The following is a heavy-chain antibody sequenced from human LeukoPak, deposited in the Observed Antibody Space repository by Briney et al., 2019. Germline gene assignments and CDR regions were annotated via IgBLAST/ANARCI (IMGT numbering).Heavy chain of an antibody. J-gene: IGHJ5*02. CDR2: IYHSGSS. CDR3: ARDLGGSYRSENWFDP. CDR1: GYSISSGYY. Sequence: PSETLSLTCTVSGYSISSGYYWGWIRQPPGKGLEWIGSIYHSGSSYYNPSLNSRVTISVDTSKNQFFLKLSSVTAADTAVYYCARDLGGSYRSENWFDPWGQGTLVTVSS. D-gene: IGHD3-16*02. V-gene: IGHV4-38-2*02.